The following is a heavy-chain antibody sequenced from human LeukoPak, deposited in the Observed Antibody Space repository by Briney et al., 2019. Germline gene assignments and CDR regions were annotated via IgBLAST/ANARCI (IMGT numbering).Heavy chain of an antibody. CDR2: ISGSGATT. V-gene: IGHV3-23*01. CDR1: GFTFSSYA. Sequence: GGSLRLSCVASGFTFSSYAMGWVRQAPGKGLEWVSAISGSGATTHYGDSVKGRFTISRDNSKNSLYLQMNSLRAEDTAVYYCARGNSYRALDVWGQGTTVTVSS. CDR3: ARGNSYRALDV. D-gene: IGHD2-21*01. J-gene: IGHJ6*02.